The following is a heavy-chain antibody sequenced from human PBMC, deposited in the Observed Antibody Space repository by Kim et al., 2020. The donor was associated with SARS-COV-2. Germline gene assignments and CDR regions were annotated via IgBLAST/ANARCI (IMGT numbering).Heavy chain of an antibody. V-gene: IGHV1-69*13. Sequence: SVKVSCKASGGTFSSYAISWVRQAPGQGLEWMGGIIPIFGTANYAQKFQGRVTITADESTSTAYMELSSLRSEDTAVYYCARASTGAMVRGGRFDPWGQGTLVTVSS. D-gene: IGHD3-10*01. CDR2: IIPIFGTA. CDR1: GGTFSSYA. CDR3: ARASTGAMVRGGRFDP. J-gene: IGHJ5*02.